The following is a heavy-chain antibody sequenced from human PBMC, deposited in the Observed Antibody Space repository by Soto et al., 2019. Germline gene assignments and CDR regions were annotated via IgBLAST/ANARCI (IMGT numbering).Heavy chain of an antibody. CDR1: GFTFSSYS. J-gene: IGHJ6*02. CDR2: ISSSSSYT. V-gene: IGHV3-21*04. CDR3: AKDLAEINDWLLPYYYYGMDV. Sequence: PGGSLRLSCAASGFTFSSYSMNWVRQAPGKGLEWVSSISSSSSYTYYADSVKGRFTISRDNSKNTLYLQMNSLRAEDTAVYYCAKDLAEINDWLLPYYYYGMDVWGQGTTVTVSS. D-gene: IGHD3-9*01.